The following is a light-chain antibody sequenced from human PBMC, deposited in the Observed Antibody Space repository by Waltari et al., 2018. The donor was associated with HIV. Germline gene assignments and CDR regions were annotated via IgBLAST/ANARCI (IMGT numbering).Light chain of an antibody. CDR3: QQYDNLPPYT. CDR1: QDISNY. J-gene: IGKJ2*01. CDR2: DAS. V-gene: IGKV1-33*01. Sequence: DIQMTQSPSSLSASVGDRVTITCQASQDISNYLNWYQQKPGKAPKLLIYDASNLETGVPSRFSGSGSGTDFTFNISSLQPEDTATYYCQQYDNLPPYTFGQGTKLEIK.